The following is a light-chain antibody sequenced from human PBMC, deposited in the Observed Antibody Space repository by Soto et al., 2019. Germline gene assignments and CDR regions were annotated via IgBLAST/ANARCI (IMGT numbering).Light chain of an antibody. V-gene: IGKV1-27*01. J-gene: IGKJ1*01. Sequence: DIQMTQSPSSLAASVGDRVTITCRASQGISIYLAWYQQKPGKVPKLLIYAASTLQSGVPSRFSGSGSGTDFTLTISSLQHEDVATYYCQKYNSAPQTFGQGTKVEIK. CDR1: QGISIY. CDR3: QKYNSAPQT. CDR2: AAS.